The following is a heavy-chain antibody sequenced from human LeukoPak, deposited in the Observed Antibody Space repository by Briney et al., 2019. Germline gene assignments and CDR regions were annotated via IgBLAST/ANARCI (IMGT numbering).Heavy chain of an antibody. J-gene: IGHJ3*02. Sequence: GESLQISCKGSGYSFTSYWISWVRQMPGKGLEWMGRIDPSDSYTNYRPSFQGHVTISADKSISTAYLQWSSLKASDTAMYYCARHTYYFDSSGYFGHGDAFDIWGQGTMVTVSS. V-gene: IGHV5-10-1*01. CDR2: IDPSDSYT. CDR3: ARHTYYFDSSGYFGHGDAFDI. D-gene: IGHD3-22*01. CDR1: GYSFTSYW.